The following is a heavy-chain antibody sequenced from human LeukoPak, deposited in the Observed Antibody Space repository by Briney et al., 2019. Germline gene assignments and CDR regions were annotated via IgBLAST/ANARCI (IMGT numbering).Heavy chain of an antibody. V-gene: IGHV4-59*01. J-gene: IGHJ4*02. CDR3: ARGLSTFGGL. CDR2: IYHSGST. CDR1: GGSISTYY. D-gene: IGHD3-16*01. Sequence: NPSETLSLTCTVSGGSISTYYWNWIRQPPGKGLEWIGYIYHSGSTNYNPSLQSRVTISVDTSKNQFSLKLSSVTAADTAVYYCARGLSTFGGLWGQGTLVTVSS.